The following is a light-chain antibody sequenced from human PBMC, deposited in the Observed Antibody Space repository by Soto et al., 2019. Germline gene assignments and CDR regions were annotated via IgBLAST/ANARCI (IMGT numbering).Light chain of an antibody. J-gene: IGKJ1*01. Sequence: EIVMTQSPATLSVSPGERATPSCRASQSVSSNLAWYQQTPGQAPRLLIYGASTRATGIPARFSGSGSGTEFTLTISSLQSEDFAVYYCQQYNNWPPVTFGQGTKVDIK. V-gene: IGKV3-15*01. CDR1: QSVSSN. CDR3: QQYNNWPPVT. CDR2: GAS.